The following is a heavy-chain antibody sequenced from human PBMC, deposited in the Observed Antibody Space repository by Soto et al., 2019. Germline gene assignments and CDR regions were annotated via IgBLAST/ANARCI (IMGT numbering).Heavy chain of an antibody. CDR2: LYDVDGS. CDR3: ATWHEREHAYDV. Sequence: DVQLVESGGGLIQHGAPLRLSCAAFGLTVSGKKYVAWVRQDPGKGLEWVSALYDVDGSFYADSVKGRFTTSSDSSKTTVYLQMNGLRPDDTAVYYCATWHEREHAYDVWGQGTTVTVSS. CDR1: GLTVSGKKY. D-gene: IGHD1-26*01. J-gene: IGHJ3*01. V-gene: IGHV3-53*01.